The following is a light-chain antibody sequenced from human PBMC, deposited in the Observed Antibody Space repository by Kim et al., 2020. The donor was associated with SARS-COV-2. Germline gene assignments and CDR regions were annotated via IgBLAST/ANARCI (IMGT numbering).Light chain of an antibody. J-gene: IGLJ1*01. CDR3: SSYTSSNINYV. Sequence: AITISCTGTSSDFGGYDYVAWYQHHPGKAPKLMLFDVSKRPSGVSNRFSGSKSGNTASLTISGLQAEDEADYYCSSYTSSNINYVFGTGTKVTVL. CDR2: DVS. CDR1: SSDFGGYDY. V-gene: IGLV2-14*03.